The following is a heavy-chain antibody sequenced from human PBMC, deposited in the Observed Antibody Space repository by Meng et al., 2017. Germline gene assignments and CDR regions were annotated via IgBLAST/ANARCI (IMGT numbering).Heavy chain of an antibody. CDR2: INHTGST. CDR3: ARGGMITFGGVIVPERPFDY. D-gene: IGHD3-16*02. CDR1: GGSFSGYY. V-gene: IGHV4-34*01. J-gene: IGHJ4*02. Sequence: GSLRLSCAVYGGSFSGYYWSWIRQPPGKGLEWIGEINHTGSTNYNPSLKMRVTISVDTSKNQFSLQMSSVTAADTAVYYCARGGMITFGGVIVPERPFDYWGQGTLVTVSS.